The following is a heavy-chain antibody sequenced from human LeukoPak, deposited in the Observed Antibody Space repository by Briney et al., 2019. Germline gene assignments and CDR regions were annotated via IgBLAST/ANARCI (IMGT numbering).Heavy chain of an antibody. CDR3: ARDRLLYYYDSGPTGHFQH. Sequence: PGGSLRLSCAASGFTFSSYWMSWVRQAPGKGLEWVANIKQDGSEKYYVDSVKGRFTISRDNAKNSLYLQMSSLRADDTAVYYCARDRLLYYYDSGPTGHFQHWGQGTVVTV. CDR1: GFTFSSYW. V-gene: IGHV3-7*01. D-gene: IGHD3-22*01. CDR2: IKQDGSEK. J-gene: IGHJ1*01.